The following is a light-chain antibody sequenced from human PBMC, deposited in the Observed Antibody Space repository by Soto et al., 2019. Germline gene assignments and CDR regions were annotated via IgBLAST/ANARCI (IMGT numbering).Light chain of an antibody. Sequence: DIQMTQSPSSVSASVGDRVTITCRASQDIRTNLAWYQQKPGKAPKLLIYAASSLQSGVPPRFSGGGSAKDFTLTISRQHPEDFAIYYCLQANRVPLTFGQGTRLEIK. CDR3: LQANRVPLT. CDR2: AAS. J-gene: IGKJ5*01. V-gene: IGKV1-12*01. CDR1: QDIRTN.